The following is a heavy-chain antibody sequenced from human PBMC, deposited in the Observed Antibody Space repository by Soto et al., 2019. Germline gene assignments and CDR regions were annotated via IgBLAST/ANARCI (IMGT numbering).Heavy chain of an antibody. CDR1: GDSVSRNSVG. D-gene: IGHD3-3*01. CDR2: TYYRSKWYN. Sequence: PSQTLSLTCAISGDSVSRNSVGWNWIRQSPSRGLEWLGRTYYRSKWYNDYAVSVKSRITINPDTSKNQFSLQLNSVTPEDTAVYYCTKDLIDGVFEYWGQGTLVTVSS. V-gene: IGHV6-1*01. J-gene: IGHJ4*02. CDR3: TKDLIDGVFEY.